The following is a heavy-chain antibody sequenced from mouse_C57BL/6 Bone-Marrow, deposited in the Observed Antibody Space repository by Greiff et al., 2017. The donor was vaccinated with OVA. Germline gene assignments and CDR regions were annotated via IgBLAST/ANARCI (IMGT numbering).Heavy chain of an antibody. V-gene: IGHV1-26*01. D-gene: IGHD1-1*01. CDR1: GYTFTDYY. CDR3: AREGYYYYGSSPFYAMDY. CDR2: INPNNGGT. Sequence: VQLQQSGPELVKPGASVKISCKASGYTFTDYYMNWVKQSHGKSLEWIADINPNNGGTSYNQKFKGKATLTVDKSSSTAYMELRSLTSEDSAVYYCAREGYYYYGSSPFYAMDYWGQGTSVTVSS. J-gene: IGHJ4*01.